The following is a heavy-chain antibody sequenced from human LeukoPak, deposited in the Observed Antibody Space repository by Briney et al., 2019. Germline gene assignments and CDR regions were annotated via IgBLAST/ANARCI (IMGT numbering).Heavy chain of an antibody. CDR2: INAGNGNT. CDR1: GYTFTSYA. D-gene: IGHD1-26*01. CDR3: ARSSGSYYEAYNWFDP. V-gene: IGHV1-3*01. Sequence: AASVQVSCKASGYTFTSYAMHWVRQAPGQRLEWMGWINAGNGNTKYSQKFQGRVTITRDTSASTAYMELSSLRSEDTAVYYCARSSGSYYEAYNWFDPWGQGTLVTVSS. J-gene: IGHJ5*02.